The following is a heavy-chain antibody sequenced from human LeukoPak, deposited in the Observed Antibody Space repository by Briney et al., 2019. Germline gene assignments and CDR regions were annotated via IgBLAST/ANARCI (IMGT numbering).Heavy chain of an antibody. J-gene: IGHJ2*01. V-gene: IGHV3-74*01. CDR1: GFTFSSYW. D-gene: IGHD1-14*01. CDR3: ARVVTGTVTLFGNYWYFDL. Sequence: AGGSLRLSCAASGFTFSSYWMHWVRQAPGKGLVWVSRINSDGSSTSYADSVKGRFTISRDNAKNTLYLQMNSLRAEDTAVYYCARVVTGTVTLFGNYWYFDLWGRGTLVTVSS. CDR2: INSDGSST.